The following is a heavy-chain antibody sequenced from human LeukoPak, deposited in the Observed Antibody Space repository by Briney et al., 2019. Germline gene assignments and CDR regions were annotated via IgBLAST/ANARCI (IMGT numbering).Heavy chain of an antibody. Sequence: ASVKVSCKASGYSFTTYGISWVRQAPGQGLEWMGWISPYDGDANYAQNVQGRLTMATDTSTSTAYMELRSLRSDDTAVYYCVRDYCTNGVRYKEDCFDPWGPGTLVTVSS. CDR3: VRDYCTNGVRYKEDCFDP. J-gene: IGHJ5*02. CDR1: GYSFTTYG. D-gene: IGHD2-8*01. CDR2: ISPYDGDA. V-gene: IGHV1-18*01.